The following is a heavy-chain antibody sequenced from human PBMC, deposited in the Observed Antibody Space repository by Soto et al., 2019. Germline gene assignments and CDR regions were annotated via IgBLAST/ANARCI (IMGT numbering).Heavy chain of an antibody. Sequence: GGSLRLSCAASGFTFSTYAMSWVRQAPGKSLEWVSAVNGVDDITYYADSVKGRFTISRDNSENTLFLQMNGPRVEDTAVYYCARNPSYYDSPQNWGQGXMVTVYS. V-gene: IGHV3-23*01. J-gene: IGHJ6*01. CDR3: ARNPSYYDSPQN. CDR1: GFTFSTYA. CDR2: VNGVDDIT. D-gene: IGHD3-22*01.